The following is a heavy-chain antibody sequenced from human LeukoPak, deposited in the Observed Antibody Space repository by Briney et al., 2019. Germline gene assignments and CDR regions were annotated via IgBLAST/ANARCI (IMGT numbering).Heavy chain of an antibody. D-gene: IGHD1-26*01. V-gene: IGHV4-4*02. Sequence: PSETLSLTCAVSGGSISSSNWWTWVRQPPGKGLEWIGEIYHNGSTNYSPSLKSRVTISVDKSKNQFSLKLSSVTAADTAVYYCARSPAHSGSFLKGYYYYYMDVWGKGTTVTVSS. CDR1: GGSISSSNW. J-gene: IGHJ6*03. CDR3: ARSPAHSGSFLKGYYYYYMDV. CDR2: IYHNGST.